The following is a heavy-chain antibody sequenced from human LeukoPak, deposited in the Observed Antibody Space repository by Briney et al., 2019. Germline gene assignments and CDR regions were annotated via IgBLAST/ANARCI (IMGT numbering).Heavy chain of an antibody. Sequence: PSETLSLTCTVSGASISTYYWSWIRQPPGKGLEWIGYIYYSGSTNYNPYLKSRVTISIDTSKNQFSLKLSSVTAADTAVYYCARAWGLTYYYYYMDVWGKGTTVTVSS. J-gene: IGHJ6*03. V-gene: IGHV4-59*01. CDR3: ARAWGLTYYYYYMDV. CDR1: GASISTYY. CDR2: IYYSGST. D-gene: IGHD7-27*01.